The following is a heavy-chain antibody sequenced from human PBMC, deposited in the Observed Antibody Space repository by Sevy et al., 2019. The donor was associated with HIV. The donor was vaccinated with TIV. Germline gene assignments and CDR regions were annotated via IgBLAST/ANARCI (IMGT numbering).Heavy chain of an antibody. J-gene: IGHJ4*02. CDR3: AQWLAATALFHS. CDR2: IYNSEQT. V-gene: IGHV4-39*02. D-gene: IGHD1-26*01. CDR1: GGSVTSADNC. Sequence: SDTLSLTCTVSGGSVTSADNCWGWFRQPPGKGLEWIGCIYNSEQTYYNPSLKSRVTISVDASQNLFSLKLTSGTAADTAVYYCAQWLAATALFHSWGQGTLVTVSS.